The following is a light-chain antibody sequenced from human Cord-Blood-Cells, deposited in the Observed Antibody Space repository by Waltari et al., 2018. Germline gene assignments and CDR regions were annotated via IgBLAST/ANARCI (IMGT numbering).Light chain of an antibody. Sequence: QSALTQPASVSGSPGQSITIPCTGTSSDVGSYNLVSWYQQHPGKAPKLMSYEVSKRPSGVSNRFSGSKSGNTASLTISGLQAEDEADYYCCSYAGSSTWVFGGGTKLTVL. J-gene: IGLJ3*02. CDR1: SSDVGSYNL. CDR2: EVS. V-gene: IGLV2-23*02. CDR3: CSYAGSSTWV.